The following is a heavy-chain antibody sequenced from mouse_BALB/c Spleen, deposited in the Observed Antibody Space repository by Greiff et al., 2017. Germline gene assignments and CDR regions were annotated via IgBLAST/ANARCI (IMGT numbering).Heavy chain of an antibody. J-gene: IGHJ4*01. Sequence: GQLQQSGAELVRPGALVKLSCKASGFNIKDYYMHWVKQRPEQGLEWIGWIDPENGNTIYDPKFQGKASITADTSSNTAYLQLSSLTSEDTAVYYCARPTMITYYAMDYWGQGTSVTVSS. CDR2: IDPENGNT. V-gene: IGHV14-1*02. D-gene: IGHD2-4*01. CDR1: GFNIKDYY. CDR3: ARPTMITYYAMDY.